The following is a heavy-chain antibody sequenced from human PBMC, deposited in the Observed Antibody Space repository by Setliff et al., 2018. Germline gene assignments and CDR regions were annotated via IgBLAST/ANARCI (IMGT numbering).Heavy chain of an antibody. V-gene: IGHV3-23*01. CDR2: ISGGATRT. Sequence: GGSLRLSCGASGFTFTSYAMSWVRQAPGKGLEWVSAISGGATRTYYADSVKGRFTISRDNSKSTLYLQMNSLRAEDTAVYYCVKDSSGRDAFDIWGQETLVTVSS. CDR3: VKDSSGRDAFDI. CDR1: GFTFTSYA. D-gene: IGHD3-10*01. J-gene: IGHJ3*02.